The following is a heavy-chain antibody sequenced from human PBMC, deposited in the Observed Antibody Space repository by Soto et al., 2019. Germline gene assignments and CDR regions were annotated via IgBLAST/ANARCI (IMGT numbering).Heavy chain of an antibody. CDR1: GYSFTIYW. D-gene: IGHD6-13*01. V-gene: IGHV5-51*01. CDR3: ARRYSSSWYYFDY. Sequence: GESLQISCDGSGYSFTIYWIGLVLQMPGKGLEWMGIIYPGDSDTRYSPSFQGQVTISADKSISTAYLQWSSLKASDTAMYYCARRYSSSWYYFDYWGQGTLVTVSS. CDR2: IYPGDSDT. J-gene: IGHJ4*02.